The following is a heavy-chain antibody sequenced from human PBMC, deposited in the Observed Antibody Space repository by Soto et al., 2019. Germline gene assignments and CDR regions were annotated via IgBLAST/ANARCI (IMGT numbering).Heavy chain of an antibody. CDR2: INAGNGNT. J-gene: IGHJ4*02. V-gene: IGHV1-3*05. CDR3: ARSIVVVTALDY. CDR1: GYTFTSYA. Sequence: QVQLVQSGAEEKKPGASVKVSCKASGYTFTSYAMHWVRQAPGQRLEWMGWINAGNGNTKYSQKFQGRLTITRDTSASTADMELSSLRSEDTAVYYCARSIVVVTALDYWCQGTLVTVSS. D-gene: IGHD2-21*02.